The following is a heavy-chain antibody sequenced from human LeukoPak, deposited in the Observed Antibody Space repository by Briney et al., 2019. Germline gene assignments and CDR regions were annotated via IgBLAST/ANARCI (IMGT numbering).Heavy chain of an antibody. J-gene: IGHJ4*02. Sequence: GASVKVSCKASGYTFTDYYMHWVRQAPGQGLEWMGWINPHSGGTDHAQKFQGRVTMTRDTSISTAYMELSRLRSDDTAVYYCARDFHNPSYYYDGSGYFGPPIDWGQGTLVTVS. V-gene: IGHV1-2*02. CDR3: ARDFHNPSYYYDGSGYFGPPID. CDR2: INPHSGGT. D-gene: IGHD3-22*01. CDR1: GYTFTDYY.